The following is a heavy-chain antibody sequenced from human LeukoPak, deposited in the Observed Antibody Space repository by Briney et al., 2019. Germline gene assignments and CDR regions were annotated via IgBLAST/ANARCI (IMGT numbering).Heavy chain of an antibody. CDR2: INPNSGGT. J-gene: IGHJ5*02. CDR3: ARADSVASWFDP. CDR1: GYTFTGYY. D-gene: IGHD4-23*01. Sequence: ASVKVSCKASGYTFTGYYTHWVRQAPGQGLEWMGWINPNSGGTNYAQKFQGRVTMTRDTSISTAYMELSRLRSDDTAVYYCARADSVASWFDPWGQGTLVTVSS. V-gene: IGHV1-2*02.